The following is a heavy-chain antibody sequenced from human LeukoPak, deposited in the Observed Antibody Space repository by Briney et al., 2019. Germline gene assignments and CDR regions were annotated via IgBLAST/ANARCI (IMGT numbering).Heavy chain of an antibody. J-gene: IGHJ4*02. CDR1: GYPFSGSY. D-gene: IGHD2-8*01. CDR3: ARVVNGYVDY. V-gene: IGHV3-66*01. Sequence: GGALTLSCAASGYPFSGSYIHWVRQAPGKGREWVSDYSDSVKCRFIISRDNSKNTLYLQINSLRAEDRAVYFCARVVNGYVDYWGQGTLVTVS.